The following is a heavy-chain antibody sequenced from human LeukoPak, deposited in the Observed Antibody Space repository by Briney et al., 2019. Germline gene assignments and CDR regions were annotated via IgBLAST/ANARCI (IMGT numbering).Heavy chain of an antibody. CDR2: IYYSGCT. CDR1: GGCISSRHYW. J-gene: IGHJ4*02. V-gene: IGHV4-39*01. Sequence: SETLSLTCTVSGGCISSRHYWRGWIRQPPGKGVEGIATIYYSGCTYYYPSRNSRVTISADTSKNLFPLKLSSVTAEDTAVYYCARPQSGLAFDYWGQGTLVTVSS. CDR3: ARPQSGLAFDY. D-gene: IGHD6-6*01.